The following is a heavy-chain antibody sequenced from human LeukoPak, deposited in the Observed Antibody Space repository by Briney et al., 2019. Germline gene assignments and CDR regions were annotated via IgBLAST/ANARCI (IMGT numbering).Heavy chain of an antibody. CDR2: IYYSGST. CDR1: GGSISSSSYY. CDR3: ARLRPYSSGWYFDY. D-gene: IGHD6-19*01. V-gene: IGHV4-39*01. J-gene: IGHJ4*02. Sequence: SETLSLTCTVSGGSISSSSYYWGWIRQPPGKGLEWIGSIYYSGSTYYNPSLKSRVTISVDTSKNQFSLKLSSVTAADTAVYYCARLRPYSSGWYFDYWGQGTLVTVSS.